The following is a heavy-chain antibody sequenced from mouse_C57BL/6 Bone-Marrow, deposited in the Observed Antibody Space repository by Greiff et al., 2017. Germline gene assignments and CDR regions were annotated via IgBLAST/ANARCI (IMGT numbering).Heavy chain of an antibody. Sequence: LQESGAELVKPGASVKLSCKASGYTFTSYWMHWVKQRPGQGLEWIGMIHPNSGSTNYNEKFKSKATMTVDKSSSTAYMQLSSLTSEDSAVYYCARYYPYRGAYWGQGTLVTVSA. D-gene: IGHD1-1*01. CDR2: IHPNSGST. CDR1: GYTFTSYW. J-gene: IGHJ3*01. CDR3: ARYYPYRGAY. V-gene: IGHV1-64*01.